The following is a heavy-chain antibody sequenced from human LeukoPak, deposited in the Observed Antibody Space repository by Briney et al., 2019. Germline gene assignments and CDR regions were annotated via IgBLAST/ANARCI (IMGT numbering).Heavy chain of an antibody. J-gene: IGHJ6*02. CDR3: ARGRGRDVSFYYGMDV. D-gene: IGHD3-10*01. CDR1: RGSISSGSYY. CDR2: IYSNGTT. Sequence: SQTLSLTCTVSRGSISSGSYYWSWIRQPAGKGLEWIGRIYSNGTTNYNPSLKSRVTISVDTSKNHSSLKVSSVTAADTAVYYCARGRGRDVSFYYGMDVWGQGTTVTVSS. V-gene: IGHV4-61*02.